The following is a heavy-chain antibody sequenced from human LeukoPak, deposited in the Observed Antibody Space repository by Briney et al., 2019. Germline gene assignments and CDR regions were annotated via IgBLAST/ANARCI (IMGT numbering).Heavy chain of an antibody. Sequence: GGSLRLSCAASGFTFSTYWMTWVRQAPGKGLEWVAIIKQDGSEKYYVDSVKGRFTLSRDNAQNSLYLQINSLRADDTAVYYCARDRNTDFWSGYYTNYFDYWGQGTLVTVSS. CDR2: IKQDGSEK. V-gene: IGHV3-7*01. CDR3: ARDRNTDFWSGYYTNYFDY. J-gene: IGHJ4*02. D-gene: IGHD3-3*01. CDR1: GFTFSTYW.